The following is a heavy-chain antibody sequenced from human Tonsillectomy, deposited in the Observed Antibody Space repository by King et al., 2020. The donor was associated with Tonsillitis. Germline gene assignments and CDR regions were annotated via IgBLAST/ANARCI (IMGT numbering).Heavy chain of an antibody. CDR2: TYPRESKI. D-gene: IGHD6-6*01. CDR1: GYSFSNYW. J-gene: IGHJ3*02. Sequence: AQLVQSGAEVKKPGESLKISCKGSGYSFSNYWVGWVRQMPGKGLEWRAITYPRESKIKYSPSFEGQVTISTDKSISTVYLQWRRLKASDTGMYYCARHEAAPSWGAFDMWGQGTMVTVSS. CDR3: ARHEAAPSWGAFDM. V-gene: IGHV5-51*01.